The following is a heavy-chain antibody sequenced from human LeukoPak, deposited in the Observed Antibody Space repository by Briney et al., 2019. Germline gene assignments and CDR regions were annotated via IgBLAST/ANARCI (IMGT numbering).Heavy chain of an antibody. Sequence: TSETLSLTCTVSGGSISSGSYYWSWIRQPAGKGLEWIGRIYTSGSTNYNPSLKSRVTISVDTSKNQFSLKLSSVAAADTAVYYCARHRGVSDYDFWSGYYHKPQGALDYWGQGTLVTVSS. CDR2: IYTSGST. D-gene: IGHD3-3*01. J-gene: IGHJ4*02. CDR1: GGSISSGSYY. CDR3: ARHRGVSDYDFWSGYYHKPQGALDY. V-gene: IGHV4-61*02.